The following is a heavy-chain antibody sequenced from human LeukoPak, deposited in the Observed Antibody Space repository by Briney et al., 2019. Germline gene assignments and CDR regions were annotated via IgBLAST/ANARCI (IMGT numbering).Heavy chain of an antibody. CDR3: ARGARPVAMRNYFDY. CDR1: GFTFSNYY. V-gene: IGHV3-11*01. D-gene: IGHD2-2*01. J-gene: IGHJ4*02. CDR2: ISSSGSPI. Sequence: GGSLRFSCAASGFTFSNYYMSWIRQAPGKGLEWVSYISSSGSPIYYADSVKGRFTISRDNAKNSLYLQMNSLRAEDTAVYYCARGARPVAMRNYFDYWGQGTLVTVSS.